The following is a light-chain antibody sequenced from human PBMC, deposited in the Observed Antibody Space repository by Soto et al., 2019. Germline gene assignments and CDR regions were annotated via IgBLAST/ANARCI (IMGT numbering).Light chain of an antibody. CDR3: QQYYSFPWT. V-gene: IGKV1-39*01. Sequence: DIQMTQSPSSLSASVGDRVTITCRASQSIRGYLNWYQHKPGKAPKLLIFAASSLQSGVPSRFSGSGSGTDFTLTISCLQSEDFATYYCQQYYSFPWTFGQGTKVDIK. CDR1: QSIRGY. J-gene: IGKJ1*01. CDR2: AAS.